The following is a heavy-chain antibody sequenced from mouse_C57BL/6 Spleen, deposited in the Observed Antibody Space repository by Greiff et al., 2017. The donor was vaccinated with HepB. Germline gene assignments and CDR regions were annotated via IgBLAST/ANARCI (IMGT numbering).Heavy chain of an antibody. Sequence: QVQLKESGPGLVQPSQSLSITCTVSGFSLTSYGVHWVRQSPGKGLEWLGVIWSGGSTDYNAAFISRLSISKDNSKSQVFFKMNSLQADDTAIYYCARNTIPYDYDKRNAMDYWGQGTSVTVSS. V-gene: IGHV2-2*01. J-gene: IGHJ4*01. D-gene: IGHD2-4*01. CDR3: ARNTIPYDYDKRNAMDY. CDR1: GFSLTSYG. CDR2: IWSGGST.